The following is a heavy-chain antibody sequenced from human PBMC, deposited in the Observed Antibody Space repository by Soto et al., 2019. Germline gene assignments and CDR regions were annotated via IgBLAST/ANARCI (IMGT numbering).Heavy chain of an antibody. Sequence: QVQLQESGPGLVKPSETLSLTCTVSGGSVSSGSYYWSWIRQPPGKGLEWIGYIYYSGSTNYNPSLKSRVTISVDTSKNQFSLKLSSVTAADTAVYYCARVRVLNVAFDIWGQGTMVTVSS. CDR2: IYYSGST. CDR3: ARVRVLNVAFDI. CDR1: GGSVSSGSYY. V-gene: IGHV4-61*01. J-gene: IGHJ3*02.